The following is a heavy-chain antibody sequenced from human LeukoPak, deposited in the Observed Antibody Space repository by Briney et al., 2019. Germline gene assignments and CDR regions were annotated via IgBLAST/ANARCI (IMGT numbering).Heavy chain of an antibody. CDR2: INPSGGSS. CDR3: ARALGYCSSTSCYNDKPTNNWFDP. Sequence: GASVKVSCQASGYTFPSYYWHWVGQAPGQGLEWMGIINPSGGSSSYAQKFQGRVTMARDMSTSTVYMELSSLRSEDTAVYYCARALGYCSSTSCYNDKPTNNWFDPWGQGTLVTVSS. D-gene: IGHD2-2*02. V-gene: IGHV1-46*01. J-gene: IGHJ5*02. CDR1: GYTFPSYY.